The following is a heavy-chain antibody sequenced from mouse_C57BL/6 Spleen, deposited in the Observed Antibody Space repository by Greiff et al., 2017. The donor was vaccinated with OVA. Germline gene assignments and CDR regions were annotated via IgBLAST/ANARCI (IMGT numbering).Heavy chain of an antibody. J-gene: IGHJ3*01. CDR3: ARENYGNHGFAY. D-gene: IGHD2-1*01. V-gene: IGHV5-4*01. CDR2: ISDGGSYT. Sequence: EVQLVESGGGLVKPGGSLKLSCAASGFTFSSYAMSWVRQTPEKRLEWVATISDGGSYTYYPDNVKGRFTISRDNAKNNLYLQMSHLKSEDTAMYYCARENYGNHGFAYWGQGTLVTVSA. CDR1: GFTFSSYA.